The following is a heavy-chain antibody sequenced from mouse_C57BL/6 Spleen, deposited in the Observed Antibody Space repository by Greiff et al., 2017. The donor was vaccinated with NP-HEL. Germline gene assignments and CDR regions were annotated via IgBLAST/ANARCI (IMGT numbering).Heavy chain of an antibody. V-gene: IGHV1-52*01. D-gene: IGHD2-5*01. Sequence: VQLQQPGAELVRPGSSVKLSCKASGYTFTSYWMHWVKQRPIQGLEWIGNIDPSDSETHYNQKFKDKATLTVDKSSSTAYMQLSSLTSEDSAVYYCARLGYYSNRYFDVWGTGTTVTVSS. J-gene: IGHJ1*03. CDR3: ARLGYYSNRYFDV. CDR1: GYTFTSYW. CDR2: IDPSDSET.